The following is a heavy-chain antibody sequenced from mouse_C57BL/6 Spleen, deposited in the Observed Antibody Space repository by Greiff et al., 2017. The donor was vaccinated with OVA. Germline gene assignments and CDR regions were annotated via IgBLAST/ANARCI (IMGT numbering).Heavy chain of an antibody. Sequence: VQLQQPGAELVKPGASVKLSCKASGYTFTSYWMHWVKQRPGQGLEWIGMIHPNSGSTNYNEKFKSKATLTVDNSSSTAYMQLSSLTSEDSAVYYCARCTTVVAPYYAMDYWGQGTSVTVSS. CDR3: ARCTTVVAPYYAMDY. D-gene: IGHD1-1*01. CDR2: IHPNSGST. CDR1: GYTFTSYW. V-gene: IGHV1-64*01. J-gene: IGHJ4*01.